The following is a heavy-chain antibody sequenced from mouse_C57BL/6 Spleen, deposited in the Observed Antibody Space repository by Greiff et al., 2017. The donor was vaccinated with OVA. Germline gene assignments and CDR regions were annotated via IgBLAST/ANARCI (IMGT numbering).Heavy chain of an antibody. CDR1: GYSITSGYY. CDR3: ARDRGNWDFDY. Sequence: EVKLMESGPGLVKPSQSLSLTCSVTGYSITSGYYWNWIRQFPGNKLEWMGYISYDGSNNYNPSLKNRISITRDTSKNQFFLKLNSVTTEDTATYYCARDRGNWDFDYWGQGTTLTVSS. J-gene: IGHJ2*01. V-gene: IGHV3-6*01. CDR2: ISYDGSN. D-gene: IGHD4-1*01.